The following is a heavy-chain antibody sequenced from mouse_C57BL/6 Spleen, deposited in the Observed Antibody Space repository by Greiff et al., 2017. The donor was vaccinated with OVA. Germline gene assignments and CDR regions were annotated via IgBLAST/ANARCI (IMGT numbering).Heavy chain of an antibody. V-gene: IGHV14-2*01. Sequence: VQLQQSGAELVKPGASVKLSCTASGFNIKDYYMHWVKQRTEQGLEWIGRIDPEDGEPKYAPKFQGKATITADTSSNTAYLQRSSLTSEDTAVDYCASDGYYGWYFDVWGTGTTVTVSS. CDR1: GFNIKDYY. J-gene: IGHJ1*03. CDR2: IDPEDGEP. D-gene: IGHD2-3*01. CDR3: ASDGYYGWYFDV.